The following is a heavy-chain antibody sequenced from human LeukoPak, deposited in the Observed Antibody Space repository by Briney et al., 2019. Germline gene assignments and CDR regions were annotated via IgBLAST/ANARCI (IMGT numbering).Heavy chain of an antibody. CDR3: AKEGYSSSFDY. D-gene: IGHD6-13*01. CDR2: FSGSGGST. Sequence: GGSLRLSCAASGFTFSSYAMSWVRQAPGKGLEWVSTFSGSGGSTHYADSVKGRFTISRDNSKNTLYLQMNSLRAEDTAVYYCAKEGYSSSFDYWGQGTLVTVSS. J-gene: IGHJ4*02. CDR1: GFTFSSYA. V-gene: IGHV3-23*01.